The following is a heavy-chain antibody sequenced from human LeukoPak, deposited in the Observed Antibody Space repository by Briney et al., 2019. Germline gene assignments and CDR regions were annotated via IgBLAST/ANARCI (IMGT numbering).Heavy chain of an antibody. Sequence: SQTLSLTCTVSGGSISSGGYYWSWIRQPPGKGLEWIGYIYHSGSTYYNPSLKSRVTISVDRSKNQFSLKLSSVTAADTAVYYCARGPTRAAAGDWGQGTLVTVSS. CDR2: IYHSGST. J-gene: IGHJ4*02. CDR1: GGSISSGGYY. CDR3: ARGPTRAAAGD. V-gene: IGHV4-30-2*01. D-gene: IGHD6-13*01.